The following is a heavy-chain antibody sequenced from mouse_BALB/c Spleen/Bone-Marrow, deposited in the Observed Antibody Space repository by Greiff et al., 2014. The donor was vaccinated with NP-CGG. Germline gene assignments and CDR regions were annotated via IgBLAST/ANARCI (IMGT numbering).Heavy chain of an antibody. V-gene: IGHV1S22*01. CDR1: GYTFTSYW. Sequence: LQQSGSELVRPGASVKLSCKASGYTFTSYWTHWVKQRPGQGLEWIGNIYPGSGSTNYDEKFKSKATLTVDTSSSTAYMQLSSLTSEDSAVYYCTNHYFDYWGQGTTLTVSS. CDR2: IYPGSGST. J-gene: IGHJ2*01. CDR3: TNHYFDY.